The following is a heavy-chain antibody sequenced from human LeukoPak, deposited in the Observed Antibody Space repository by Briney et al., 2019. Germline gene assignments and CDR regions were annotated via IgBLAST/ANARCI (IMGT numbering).Heavy chain of an antibody. J-gene: IGHJ5*02. Sequence: PSQTLSLTCAISGDSVSSNSAAWNWIRQSPSRGLEWLGRTYYRSNWFNDFALPVKSRITINPDTSKNQFSLQLNSVTPEDTAVYYCAKNYGDSNWFDPWGQGTLVTVSS. CDR2: TYYRSNWFN. CDR3: AKNYGDSNWFDP. CDR1: GDSVSSNSAA. V-gene: IGHV6-1*01. D-gene: IGHD4-17*01.